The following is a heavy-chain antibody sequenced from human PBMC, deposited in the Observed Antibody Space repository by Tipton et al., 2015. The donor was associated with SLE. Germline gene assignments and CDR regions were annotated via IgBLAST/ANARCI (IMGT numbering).Heavy chain of an antibody. CDR2: ISQSGDYT. D-gene: IGHD3-3*01. J-gene: IGHJ4*02. Sequence: GSLRLSCAASGFTFSSYAVNWVRQAPGKGLEWVSAISQSGDYTYYADSVKGRFSISRDNSKNTLYLQMNILRTEDTAVYYCATTYDFWSRYYSVNWGQGTQVTVSS. V-gene: IGHV3-23*01. CDR1: GFTFSSYA. CDR3: ATTYDFWSRYYSVN.